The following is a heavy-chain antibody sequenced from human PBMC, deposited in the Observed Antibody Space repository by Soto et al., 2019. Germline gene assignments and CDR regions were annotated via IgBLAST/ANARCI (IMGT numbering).Heavy chain of an antibody. D-gene: IGHD2-15*01. Sequence: QLQLQESGPGLVKPSETLSLTCTVSGGSISSSSYYWGWIRQPPGKGLEWIGSIYYSGSTYYNPSLKSRVTISVDTSKNQFSLKLSSVTAADTAVYYCARLGGLYCSGGSCSGAFDIWGQGTMVTVSS. V-gene: IGHV4-39*01. CDR1: GGSISSSSYY. J-gene: IGHJ3*02. CDR3: ARLGGLYCSGGSCSGAFDI. CDR2: IYYSGST.